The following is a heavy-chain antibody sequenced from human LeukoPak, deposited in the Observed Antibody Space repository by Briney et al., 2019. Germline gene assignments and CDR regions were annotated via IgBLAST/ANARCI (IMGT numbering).Heavy chain of an antibody. CDR1: GFTFSNYA. Sequence: GGSLRLSCAASGFTFSNYAMSWVRQAPGKGLEWVSTISGGGDSTNSADSVKGRFTIARDNSKNTLYLQMNSLRGDDTAVYYCASRDPASGGIYYGLGYWGQGTLVTVSS. CDR3: ASRDPASGGIYYGLGY. V-gene: IGHV3-23*01. J-gene: IGHJ4*02. CDR2: ISGGGDST. D-gene: IGHD2-15*01.